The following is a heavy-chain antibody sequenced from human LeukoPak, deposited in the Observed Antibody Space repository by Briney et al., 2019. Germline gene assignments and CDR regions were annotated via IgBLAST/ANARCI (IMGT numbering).Heavy chain of an antibody. V-gene: IGHV3-33*01. D-gene: IGHD5-18*01. CDR3: ARGRKYSYGTYYYGLDV. CDR2: IWYDGSNK. Sequence: GGSLRLSCAASRFTFRSYGMHWVRQAPGKGLERVAVIWYDGSNKYYADSVKGRFTISRDNSKNTLYLQMNSLRVDDTAVYYCARGRKYSYGTYYYGLDVWGQGTTVTVCS. J-gene: IGHJ6*02. CDR1: RFTFRSYG.